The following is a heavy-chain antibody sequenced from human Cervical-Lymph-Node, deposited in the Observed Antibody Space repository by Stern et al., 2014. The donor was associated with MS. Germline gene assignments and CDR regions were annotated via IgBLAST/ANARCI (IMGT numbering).Heavy chain of an antibody. V-gene: IGHV3-15*01. CDR3: TTHKGYPDY. J-gene: IGHJ4*02. Sequence: EVPLEESGGGLVKPGGSLRLSCAVSGFTFSNAWMTWVRQAPGTGLAWVGRIKSETDGGPTDYAAPVKGRFTISRDDSKNTLYLQMNSLKTEDTAVYYCTTHKGYPDYWGQGTLVTVSS. CDR2: IKSETDGGPT. D-gene: IGHD5-18*01. CDR1: GFTFSNAW.